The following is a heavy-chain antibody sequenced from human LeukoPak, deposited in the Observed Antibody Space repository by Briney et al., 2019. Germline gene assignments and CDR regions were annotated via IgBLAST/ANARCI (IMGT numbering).Heavy chain of an antibody. Sequence: SQTLSLTCTVSGGSISSGSYYWSWIRQPAGKGLEWIGRIYTSGSTNYNPSLKSRVTISVDTSKNQFSLKLSSGTAADTAVYYCARFLTRFDPWGQGTLVTVSS. CDR2: IYTSGST. J-gene: IGHJ5*02. D-gene: IGHD2/OR15-2a*01. CDR1: GGSISSGSYY. CDR3: ARFLTRFDP. V-gene: IGHV4-61*02.